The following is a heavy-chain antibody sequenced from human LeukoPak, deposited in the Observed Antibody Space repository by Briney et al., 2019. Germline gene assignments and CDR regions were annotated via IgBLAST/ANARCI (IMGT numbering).Heavy chain of an antibody. CDR3: ATFHRDYGSGDY. CDR2: FDPEDGET. Sequence: GASVKVSCKVSGYTLTELSMHWVRQAPGKGLEWMGGFDPEDGETIYAQKFQGRVTMTEDTSTDTAYMELSSLRSEDTAAYYCATFHRDYGSGDYWGQGTLVTVSS. CDR1: GYTLTELS. V-gene: IGHV1-24*01. D-gene: IGHD3-10*01. J-gene: IGHJ4*02.